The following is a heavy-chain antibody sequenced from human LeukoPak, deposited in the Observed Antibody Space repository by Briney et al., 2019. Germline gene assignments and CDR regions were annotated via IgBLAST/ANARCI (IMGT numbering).Heavy chain of an antibody. CDR1: GFTFSSYS. D-gene: IGHD3-22*01. V-gene: IGHV3-21*01. CDR3: ARADYYDSSGYFDY. J-gene: IGHJ4*02. CDR2: ISSSSYI. Sequence: GGSPRLSCAASGFTFSSYSMNWVRQAPGKGLEWVSSISSSSYIYYADSVKGRFTISRDNAKNSLYLQMNSLRAEDTAVYYCARADYYDSSGYFDYWGQGTLVTVSS.